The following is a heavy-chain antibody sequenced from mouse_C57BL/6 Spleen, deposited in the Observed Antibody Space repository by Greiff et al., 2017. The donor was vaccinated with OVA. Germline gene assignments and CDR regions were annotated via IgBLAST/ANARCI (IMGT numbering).Heavy chain of an antibody. CDR1: GYTFTSYW. CDR3: ARWNGYDFDY. CDR2: INPSNGGP. D-gene: IGHD2-2*01. V-gene: IGHV1-53*01. Sequence: QVQLQQSGTELVKPGASVKLSCKASGYTFTSYWMNWVKQRPGQGLEWIGNINPSNGGPTYDEKFKSKATLTVDKYSSTAYMQLSSLTSEDSAVYYCARWNGYDFDYWGPGTTLTVSS. J-gene: IGHJ2*01.